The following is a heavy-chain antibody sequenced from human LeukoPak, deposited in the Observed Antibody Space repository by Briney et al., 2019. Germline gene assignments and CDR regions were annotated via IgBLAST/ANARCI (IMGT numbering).Heavy chain of an antibody. CDR2: ISGSGGST. CDR1: GFTFSSYA. Sequence: PGGSPRLSCAASGFTFSSYAMSWVRQAPGKGLEWVSAISGSGGSTYYADSVKGRFTISRDNSKNTLYLQMNSLRAEDTAVYHCARDYQGSSSWGPPMDVWGKGTTVTVSS. CDR3: ARDYQGSSSWGPPMDV. V-gene: IGHV3-23*01. J-gene: IGHJ6*04. D-gene: IGHD6-13*01.